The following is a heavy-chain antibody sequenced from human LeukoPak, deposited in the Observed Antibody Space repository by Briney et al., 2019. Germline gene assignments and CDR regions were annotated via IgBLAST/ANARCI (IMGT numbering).Heavy chain of an antibody. CDR1: GGSISNYY. D-gene: IGHD6-19*01. V-gene: IGHV4-59*08. J-gene: IGHJ6*02. CDR2: IYYSGST. CDR3: ARRIAVAAKGVHYYGMDV. Sequence: SETLSLTCTVSGGSISNYYWSWIRQPPGKGLEWIGYIYYSGSTNYNPSLKSRVTISVDTSKNQFSLKLSSVTAADTAVYYCARRIAVAAKGVHYYGMDVWGQGTTVTVSS.